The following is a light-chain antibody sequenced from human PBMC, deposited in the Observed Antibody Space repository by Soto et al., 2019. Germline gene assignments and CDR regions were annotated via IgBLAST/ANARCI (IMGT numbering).Light chain of an antibody. CDR2: AAS. J-gene: IGKJ1*01. CDR3: QQYYSYSVT. CDR1: EGISSY. V-gene: IGKV1-8*01. Sequence: MQMAPSASSLSASVGDSFTITCRASEGISSYLAWYQQKPGKAPKLLIYAASTLQSGVPSRFSGSGSGTDFTLTISCLQSEDFATYYCQQYYSYSVTFGQGTKV.